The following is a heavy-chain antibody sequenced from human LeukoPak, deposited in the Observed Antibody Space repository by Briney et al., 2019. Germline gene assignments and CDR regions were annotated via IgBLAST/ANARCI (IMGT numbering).Heavy chain of an antibody. CDR3: ARDHDWDYMDV. Sequence: GGSLRLSCAGSGFTFSSYSMNWVRQVPGKGLEWVSFISSSSSYIYYADSVKGRFTISRDNAKNSLYLQMNSLRAEDTAVYYCARDHDWDYMDVWGKGTTVTVSS. J-gene: IGHJ6*03. CDR1: GFTFSSYS. V-gene: IGHV3-21*01. CDR2: ISSSSSYI. D-gene: IGHD3-9*01.